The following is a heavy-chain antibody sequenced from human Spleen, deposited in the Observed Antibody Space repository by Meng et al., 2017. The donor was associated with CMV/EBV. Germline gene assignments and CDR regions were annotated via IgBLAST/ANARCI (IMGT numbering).Heavy chain of an antibody. V-gene: IGHV3-20*04. CDR2: INWKGEST. J-gene: IGHJ4*02. D-gene: IGHD2-2*01. Sequence: GGSLRLSCATSGFRFDEYGMSWIRQIPGKGLQWVSSINWKGESTEYGDSVTGRFSISRDNAKNTLYLQMNSLRAEDTAVYYCAKDLAERRSTSSVYWGQGTLVTVSS. CDR3: AKDLAERRSTSSVY. CDR1: GFRFDEYG.